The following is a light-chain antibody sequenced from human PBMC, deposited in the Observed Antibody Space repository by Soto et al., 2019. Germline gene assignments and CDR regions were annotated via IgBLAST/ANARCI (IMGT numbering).Light chain of an antibody. Sequence: DIQMAQSPSSLSASVGDRVTITCRASQSISSYLNWYQQKPGKAPKLLIYAASSLQSGVPSRFSGSGSGTDFTLTISSLQPEEFATYYCQQTYSMVTFGPGTKVDIK. CDR1: QSISSY. CDR3: QQTYSMVT. V-gene: IGKV1-39*01. J-gene: IGKJ3*01. CDR2: AAS.